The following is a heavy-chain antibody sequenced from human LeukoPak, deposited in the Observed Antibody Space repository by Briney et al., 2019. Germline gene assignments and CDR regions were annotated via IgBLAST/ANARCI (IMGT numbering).Heavy chain of an antibody. CDR1: AGPISSYY. V-gene: IGHV4-59*01. CDR2: IYYSGST. CDR3: ARGPSYGDYALFN. J-gene: IGHJ4*02. Sequence: SETLSLTCTVCAGPISSYYWSWIRQPPGKGLEWIGNIYYSGSTNYNPSLKSRVTISVDTSKNQFSLKLSSVPAADTAVYYCARGPSYGDYALFNWGQGTLVTVSS. D-gene: IGHD4-17*01.